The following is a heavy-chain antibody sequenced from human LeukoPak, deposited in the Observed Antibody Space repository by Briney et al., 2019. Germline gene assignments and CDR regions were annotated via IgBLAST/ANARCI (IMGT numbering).Heavy chain of an antibody. Sequence: GGSLRLSCAASVFTFSSYGMHWVRQAPGRGLEWVAVISCDGSNKYYADSVKGRFTISRDNSKNTLYLQMNSLRAEDTAVYYCATDPRKLVVPAAMTRLSYYGMDVWGKGTTVTVSS. CDR2: ISCDGSNK. CDR3: ATDPRKLVVPAAMTRLSYYGMDV. CDR1: VFTFSSYG. D-gene: IGHD2-2*01. J-gene: IGHJ6*04. V-gene: IGHV3-30*03.